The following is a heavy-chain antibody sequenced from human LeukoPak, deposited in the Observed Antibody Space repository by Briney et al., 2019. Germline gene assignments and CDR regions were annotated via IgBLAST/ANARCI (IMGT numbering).Heavy chain of an antibody. CDR1: GGSFSGYY. J-gene: IGHJ5*02. D-gene: IGHD3-3*01. CDR2: INHSGST. Sequence: SETLSLTCAVYGGSFSGYYWSWIRQPPGKGLEWIGEINHSGSTNYNPSLKSRVTISVDTSKNQFSLKLSSVTAADTAVYYCARGYFSLRFFGVVPESDWFDPWGQGTLVTVSS. V-gene: IGHV4-34*01. CDR3: ARGYFSLRFFGVVPESDWFDP.